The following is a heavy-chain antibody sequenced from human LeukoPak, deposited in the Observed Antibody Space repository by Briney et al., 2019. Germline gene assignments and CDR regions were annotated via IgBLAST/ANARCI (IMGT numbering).Heavy chain of an antibody. V-gene: IGHV4-59*08. CDR1: GGFISSHY. CDR2: IYYGGST. D-gene: IGHD2-15*01. CDR3: ARQKFCSGVTCYPDY. Sequence: PSETLSLTCTVSGGFISSHYWTCIRQPPGKGPQWIGYIYYGGSTNYNPSLKSRITISVDASKNQLSLMLTSVTAADTAVYYCARQKFCSGVTCYPDYWGQGTLVTVSS. J-gene: IGHJ4*02.